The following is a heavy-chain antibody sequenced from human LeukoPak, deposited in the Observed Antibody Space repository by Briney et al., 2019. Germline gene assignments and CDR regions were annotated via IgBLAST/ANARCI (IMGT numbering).Heavy chain of an antibody. Sequence: GASVKVSCKASGGTFSSYAISWVRQAPGQGLEWMGGIIPIFGTANYAQKFQGRVTITADESSSTAYMELSSLRSEDTAVYYCARECSSTSCYAGFDYWGQGTLVTVSS. V-gene: IGHV1-69*13. CDR2: IIPIFGTA. J-gene: IGHJ4*02. D-gene: IGHD2-2*01. CDR3: ARECSSTSCYAGFDY. CDR1: GGTFSSYA.